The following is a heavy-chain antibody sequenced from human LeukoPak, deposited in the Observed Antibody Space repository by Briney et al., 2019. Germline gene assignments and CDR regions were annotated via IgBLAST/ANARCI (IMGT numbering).Heavy chain of an antibody. Sequence: GRSLRLSCAASGFTVSSSFMNWVRQAPGKGLEWVSVIYSGGNTYYADSVKDRFTISRDNSKNTLYLQMNNLRAEDTAVYYCVRDTPTTGTRYFPYWGQGTLVTVSS. CDR1: GFTVSSSF. CDR2: IYSGGNT. CDR3: VRDTPTTGTRYFPY. J-gene: IGHJ4*02. D-gene: IGHD1-1*01. V-gene: IGHV3-66*01.